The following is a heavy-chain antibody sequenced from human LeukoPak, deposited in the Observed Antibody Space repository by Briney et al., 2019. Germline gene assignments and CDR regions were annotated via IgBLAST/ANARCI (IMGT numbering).Heavy chain of an antibody. CDR3: ARQRAYCGGDCYSGVGY. CDR1: GYSFTSYW. J-gene: IGHJ4*02. Sequence: PGESPKIPCKGSGYSFTSYWIGWVRQMPGKGLEWMGIIYPGDSDTRYSPSFQGQVTISADKSISTAYLQWSSLKASDTAIYYCARQRAYCGGDCYSGVGYWGQGTLVTVSS. V-gene: IGHV5-51*01. CDR2: IYPGDSDT. D-gene: IGHD2-21*02.